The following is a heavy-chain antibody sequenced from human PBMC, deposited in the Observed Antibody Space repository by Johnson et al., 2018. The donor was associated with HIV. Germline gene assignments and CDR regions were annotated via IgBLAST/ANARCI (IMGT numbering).Heavy chain of an antibody. D-gene: IGHD6-13*01. J-gene: IGHJ3*02. CDR3: ARRKIAAAGRDAFDI. Sequence: QVQLVESGGGLVQPGGSLRLSCVASGFTFSSYDMHWVRQAPGKGLEWVAVISYDGSNKYYADSVKGRFTISRDNSKNTLYLQMNSLRAEDTAVYYCARRKIAAAGRDAFDIWGQGTMVTVSS. CDR2: ISYDGSNK. V-gene: IGHV3-30*03. CDR1: GFTFSSYD.